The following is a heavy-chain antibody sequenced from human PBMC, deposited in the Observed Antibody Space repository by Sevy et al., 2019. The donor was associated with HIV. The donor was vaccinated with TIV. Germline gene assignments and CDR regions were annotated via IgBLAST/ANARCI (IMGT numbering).Heavy chain of an antibody. CDR1: GFTFSSYG. CDR2: ISYDGSNK. V-gene: IGHV3-30*18. J-gene: IGHJ6*02. D-gene: IGHD2-2*01. Sequence: GGSLRLSCAASGFTFSSYGMHWVRQAPGKGLEWVAVISYDGSNKYYADSVKGRFTISRDNPKNTLYLQMNSLRAEDTAVYYCAKPRGGYCSSTSCYLDGMDVWGQGTTVTVSS. CDR3: AKPRGGYCSSTSCYLDGMDV.